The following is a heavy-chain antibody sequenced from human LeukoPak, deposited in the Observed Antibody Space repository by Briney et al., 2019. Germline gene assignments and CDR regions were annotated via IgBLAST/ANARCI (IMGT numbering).Heavy chain of an antibody. CDR2: IYYIGST. CDR1: GGSISSYY. CDR3: AREFVQWEPDY. J-gene: IGHJ4*02. D-gene: IGHD1-26*01. V-gene: IGHV4-59*01. Sequence: SETLSLTCTVSGGSISSYYWSWIRQPPGKGLEWIGYIYYIGSTNYNLSLKSRVTISVDTSKNQFSLKLSSVTAADTAVYYCAREFVQWEPDYWGQGTLVTVSS.